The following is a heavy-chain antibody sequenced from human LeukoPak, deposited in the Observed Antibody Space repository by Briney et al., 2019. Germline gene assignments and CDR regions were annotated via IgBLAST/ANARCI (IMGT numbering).Heavy chain of an antibody. V-gene: IGHV4-59*01. CDR2: IYYSGST. CDR1: GGSISSYY. CDR3: ARGKGYFDY. J-gene: IGHJ4*02. Sequence: SETLSLTCTVSGGSISSYYRSWIRQPPGKGLEWIGYIYYSGSTNYNPSLKSRVTISVDTSKNQFSLNLKSVTAADTAVYYCARGKGYFDYWGQGTLVTVSS.